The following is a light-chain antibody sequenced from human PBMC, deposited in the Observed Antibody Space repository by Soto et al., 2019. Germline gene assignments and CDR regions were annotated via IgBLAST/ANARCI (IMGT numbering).Light chain of an antibody. CDR2: EVS. CDR1: RSDVGGHNY. V-gene: IGLV2-14*01. Sequence: QSALAPPAPVSGAPGQSIPTSRPGTRSDVGGHNYVSWYQQHPGKAPKLLIYEVSNRPSGVSYRFSGSKSGNTASLTISGLQAEDEADYYCSSYTNNQRVFGGGTKVTVL. J-gene: IGLJ3*02. CDR3: SSYTNNQRV.